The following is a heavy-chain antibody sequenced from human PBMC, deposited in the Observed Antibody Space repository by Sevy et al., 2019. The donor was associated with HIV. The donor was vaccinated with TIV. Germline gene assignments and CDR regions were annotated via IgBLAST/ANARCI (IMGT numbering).Heavy chain of an antibody. Sequence: SETLSLTCAVYGGSFSGYYWSWIRQPPGKGLEWIGEINHSGSTNYNPSLKSRVTISGDTSKNQFSLKLSSVTAADTAVYYCARHCSSTSCSHALDIWGQGTMVTVS. CDR1: GGSFSGYY. CDR3: ARHCSSTSCSHALDI. J-gene: IGHJ3*02. V-gene: IGHV4-34*01. CDR2: INHSGST. D-gene: IGHD2-2*01.